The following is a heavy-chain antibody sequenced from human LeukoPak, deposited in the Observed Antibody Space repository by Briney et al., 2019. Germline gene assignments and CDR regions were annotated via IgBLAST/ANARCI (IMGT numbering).Heavy chain of an antibody. V-gene: IGHV4-30-4*01. J-gene: IGHJ4*02. D-gene: IGHD6-19*01. CDR2: IYYSGST. CDR1: GGSISSGDYY. Sequence: PSETLSLTCTVSGGSISSGDYYWSWIRQPPGKGLEWIGYIYYSGSTYYNPSLKSRVTISVDTSKNQFSLKLISVTAADTAVYYCARGRQWLGFDSWGQGTLVTVSS. CDR3: ARGRQWLGFDS.